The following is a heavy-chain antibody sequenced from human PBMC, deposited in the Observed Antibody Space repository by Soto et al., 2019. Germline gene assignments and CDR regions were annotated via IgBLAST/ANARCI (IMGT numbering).Heavy chain of an antibody. CDR3: AKSSPGRLLDFDY. V-gene: IGHV3-23*01. D-gene: IGHD3-3*01. CDR2: ISSSGGTT. CDR1: GFNFNNYA. J-gene: IGHJ4*02. Sequence: GGSLRLSCATSGFNFNNYAMSWVRQAPGERLEWVSFISSSGGTTYYADSVKGRFTISRDNSKNTLYLQLNSLRAEDTATYYCAKSSPGRLLDFDYWGQGTLVTVSS.